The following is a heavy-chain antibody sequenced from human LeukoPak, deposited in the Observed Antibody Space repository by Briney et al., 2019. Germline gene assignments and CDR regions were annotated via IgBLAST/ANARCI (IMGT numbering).Heavy chain of an antibody. CDR2: IWYDGSNK. V-gene: IGHV3-33*01. CDR1: GFTLSSFD. CDR3: ARELPPVVTYYFDY. J-gene: IGHJ4*02. Sequence: GGSLRLSCAASGFTLSSFDMHWVRQAPGKGLDRVAAIWYDGSNKYYADSVKGRFTISRDNSKNTLYLQMNSLRAEDTAVYYCARELPPVVTYYFDYWGQGTLVTVSS. D-gene: IGHD3-22*01.